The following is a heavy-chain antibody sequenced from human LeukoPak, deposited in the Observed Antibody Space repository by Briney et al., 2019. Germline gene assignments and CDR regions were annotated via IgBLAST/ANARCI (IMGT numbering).Heavy chain of an antibody. CDR1: GFTFSNAW. CDR2: IKSKTDGGTT. Sequence: GGSLRLSCAASGFTFSNAWMSWVRQAPGKGLEWVGRIKSKTDGGTTDYAAPVKGRFTISRDDSKNTLYLQMNSLKTEDTAVYYCTTDHLRFLEWLGPLDAFDIWGQGTMVTVSS. J-gene: IGHJ3*02. V-gene: IGHV3-15*01. D-gene: IGHD3-3*01. CDR3: TTDHLRFLEWLGPLDAFDI.